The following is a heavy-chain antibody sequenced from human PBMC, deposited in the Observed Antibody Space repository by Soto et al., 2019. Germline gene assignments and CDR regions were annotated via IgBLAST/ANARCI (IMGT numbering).Heavy chain of an antibody. CDR1: GYTFTSYG. Sequence: ASVKVSCKASGYTFTSYGISWVRQAPGQGLEWMGWISAYNGNTNYAQKLQGRVTMTTDTSTSTAYMELRSLRSDDTAVYYCARVPRTNYYGSGSYLDYWGQGTLVTVSS. CDR2: ISAYNGNT. V-gene: IGHV1-18*01. J-gene: IGHJ4*02. CDR3: ARVPRTNYYGSGSYLDY. D-gene: IGHD3-10*01.